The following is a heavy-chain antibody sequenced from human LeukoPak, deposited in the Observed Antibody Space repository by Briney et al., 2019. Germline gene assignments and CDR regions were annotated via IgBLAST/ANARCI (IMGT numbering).Heavy chain of an antibody. V-gene: IGHV3-23*01. D-gene: IGHD3-10*01. CDR3: ANQLLWFGESTGLFDY. CDR1: GFTFSSYA. J-gene: IGHJ4*02. Sequence: GGSLRLSCAASGFTFSSYAMSWVRQAPGKGLEWVSAISGSGGSTYYADSVKGRFTISRDNSKNTLYLQMNSLRAEDAAVYYCANQLLWFGESTGLFDYWGQGTLVTVPS. CDR2: ISGSGGST.